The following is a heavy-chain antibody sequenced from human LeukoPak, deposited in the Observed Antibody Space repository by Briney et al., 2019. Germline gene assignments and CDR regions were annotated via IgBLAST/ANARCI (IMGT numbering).Heavy chain of an antibody. V-gene: IGHV4-39*07. CDR1: GGSISSGDYY. CDR2: VNHSGST. CDR3: ARADEYYYDSSGYYYVRGWFDP. D-gene: IGHD3-22*01. J-gene: IGHJ5*02. Sequence: PSETLSLTCTVSGGSISSGDYYWRWIRQPPGKGLEWIGEVNHSGSTNYNPSLKSRVTISVDTSKNQFSLKLSSVTAADTAVYYCARADEYYYDSSGYYYVRGWFDPWGQGTLVTVSS.